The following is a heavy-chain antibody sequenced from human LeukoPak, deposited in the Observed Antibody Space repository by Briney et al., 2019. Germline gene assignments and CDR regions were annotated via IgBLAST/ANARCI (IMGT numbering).Heavy chain of an antibody. CDR1: GDSISNYY. V-gene: IGHV4-4*07. Sequence: PSETLYLACTVSGDSISNYYWSWIRQPAGTRLEWLGRIYSSGSTNYNPSLESRVTVSVDTSKNQFSLKLSSVTAADTAVYYCAREHMVRGVINRWGQGALVTVSS. D-gene: IGHD3-10*01. CDR2: IYSSGST. CDR3: AREHMVRGVINR. J-gene: IGHJ4*02.